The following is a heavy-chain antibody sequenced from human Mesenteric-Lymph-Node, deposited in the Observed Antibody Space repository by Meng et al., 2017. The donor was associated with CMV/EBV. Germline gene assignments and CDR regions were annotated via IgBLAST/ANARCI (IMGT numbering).Heavy chain of an antibody. Sequence: SGDTFTGYYMHWVRQAPGQGLEWMGWSNPISGATNYAQRFQGRVTMTRDTSISTAYMELSGLRSEDTAVYYCATLPRYDFWSGSYDYWGQGTLVTVSS. J-gene: IGHJ4*02. V-gene: IGHV1-2*02. CDR2: SNPISGAT. D-gene: IGHD3-3*01. CDR1: GDTFTGYY. CDR3: ATLPRYDFWSGSYDY.